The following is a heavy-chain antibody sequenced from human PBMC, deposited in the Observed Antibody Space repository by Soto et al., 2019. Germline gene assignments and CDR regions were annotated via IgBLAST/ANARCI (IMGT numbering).Heavy chain of an antibody. CDR1: GGTFSSYA. V-gene: IGHV1-69*01. Sequence: QVQLVQSGAEVKKPGSSVKVSCKASGGTFSSYAISWVRQAPGQGLEWMGGIIPIFGTANYAQKFQGRVTTTADESTSTAYMELSSLRSEDTAVYYCARERQLLYSSSSPLDYWGQGTLVTVSS. J-gene: IGHJ4*02. CDR3: ARERQLLYSSSSPLDY. CDR2: IIPIFGTA. D-gene: IGHD6-6*01.